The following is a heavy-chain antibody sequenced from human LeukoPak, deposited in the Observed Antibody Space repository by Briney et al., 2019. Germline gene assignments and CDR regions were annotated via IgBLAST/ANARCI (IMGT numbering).Heavy chain of an antibody. Sequence: PSETLSLTCAVYGGSFSGYYWSWIRQPPGKGLEWIGTIYYSGSAYYNPSLKSRVTISVDTSKNQFSLKLSSVTAADTAVYYCAKNLVVVAATVDAFDIWGQGTMVTVSS. V-gene: IGHV4-34*01. CDR2: IYYSGSA. CDR1: GGSFSGYY. J-gene: IGHJ3*02. D-gene: IGHD2-15*01. CDR3: AKNLVVVAATVDAFDI.